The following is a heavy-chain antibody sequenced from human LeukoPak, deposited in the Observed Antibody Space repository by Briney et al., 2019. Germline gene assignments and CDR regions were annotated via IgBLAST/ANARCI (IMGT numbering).Heavy chain of an antibody. CDR1: GFSFNSFG. CDR3: ARDRYYGSGFYMDV. D-gene: IGHD3-10*01. CDR2: ISSAGVST. V-gene: IGHV3-23*01. Sequence: GGSLRLSCAASGFSFNSFGMSWVRQAPGKGLEWVSAISSAGVSTYYADSVKGRFTISRDNSKNSLYLQMNSLRAEDTAVYYCARDRYYGSGFYMDVWGKGTTVSISS. J-gene: IGHJ6*03.